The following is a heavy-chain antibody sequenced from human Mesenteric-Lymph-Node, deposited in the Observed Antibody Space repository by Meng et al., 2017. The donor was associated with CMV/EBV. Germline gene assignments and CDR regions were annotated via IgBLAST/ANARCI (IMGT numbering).Heavy chain of an antibody. CDR1: GFTFSSYW. D-gene: IGHD3-22*01. CDR2: IDSAGDIT. V-gene: IGHV3-74*01. CDR3: AVTYYYDSGGYSHFDY. Sequence: SCEASGFTFSSYWMHWVRQAPGKGLVWVSRIDSAGDITNYADSVKGRFSISRDNAKNTLYLHMNSLRAEDTAVYYCAVTYYYDSGGYSHFDYWGQGTLVTVSS. J-gene: IGHJ4*02.